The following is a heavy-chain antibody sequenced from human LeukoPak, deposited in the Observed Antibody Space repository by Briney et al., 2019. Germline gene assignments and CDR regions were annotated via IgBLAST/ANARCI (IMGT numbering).Heavy chain of an antibody. CDR2: ISSSSSTI. CDR1: GFTFSSYS. CDR3: ARDLDYYDSSGYYSGGAFDI. J-gene: IGHJ3*02. V-gene: IGHV3-48*01. D-gene: IGHD3-22*01. Sequence: GGSLRLSCAASGFTFSSYSMNWVRQAPGKGLEWVSYISSSSSTIYYADSVKGRFTISRDNSKNTLYLQMNSLRAEDTAVYYCARDLDYYDSSGYYSGGAFDIWGQGTMVTVSS.